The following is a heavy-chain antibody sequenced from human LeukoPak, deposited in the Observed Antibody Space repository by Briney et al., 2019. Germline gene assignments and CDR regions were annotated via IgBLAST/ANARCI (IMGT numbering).Heavy chain of an antibody. CDR2: ISSSGRTI. Sequence: GGSLRLSCAASGFSFSSYDMNWVRQAPGKGLEWISYISSSGRTIHDADSVKGRFTISRDNAKNSLYLQMNGLRAEDMALYYCAGGGHGDYYFDYWGQGTLVTASS. J-gene: IGHJ4*02. CDR1: GFSFSSYD. CDR3: AGGGHGDYYFDY. V-gene: IGHV3-48*03. D-gene: IGHD4-17*01.